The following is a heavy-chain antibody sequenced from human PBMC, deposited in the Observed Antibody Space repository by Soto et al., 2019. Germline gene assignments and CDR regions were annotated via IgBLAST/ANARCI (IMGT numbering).Heavy chain of an antibody. J-gene: IGHJ6*02. CDR3: ARAGVATSYYYGMDV. D-gene: IGHD7-27*01. V-gene: IGHV4-61*01. CDR1: GGSVSSGSYY. Sequence: SETLSLTCTVSGGSVSSGSYYWSWIRQPPGKGLEWIGYIYYSGSTNYNPSLKSRVTISVETSKNQFSLNLSYVTAADTAVYYCARAGVATSYYYGMDVWGQGTTVTVSS. CDR2: IYYSGST.